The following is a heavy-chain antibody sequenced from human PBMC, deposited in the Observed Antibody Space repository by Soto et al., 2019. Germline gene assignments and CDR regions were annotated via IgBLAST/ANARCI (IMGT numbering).Heavy chain of an antibody. Sequence: GGSLRLSCAASEFSFDDYAMGWVRQAPGKGLEWVSSITYTGVSTYYADSVKGRFTISRDNSKSTLYLQMNSLRAEDTAVYYCARQITMDPRLVYWGQGTLVTVSS. V-gene: IGHV3-23*01. CDR1: EFSFDDYA. CDR3: ARQITMDPRLVY. CDR2: ITYTGVST. J-gene: IGHJ4*02. D-gene: IGHD3-10*01.